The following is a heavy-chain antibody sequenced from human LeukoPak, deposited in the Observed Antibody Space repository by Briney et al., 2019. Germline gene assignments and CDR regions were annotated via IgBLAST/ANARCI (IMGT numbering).Heavy chain of an antibody. J-gene: IGHJ3*01. CDR1: GFTFSDHY. Sequence: GGSLRLSCAASGFTFSDHYMDWVRQAPGRGLEWIGRTRNRINGYTTEYAASVRGRFTVSRGDSKNSLYLQMNSLKIEDTAVYFCVTRWGQGTMVTVSS. CDR2: TRNRINGYTT. CDR3: VTR. V-gene: IGHV3-72*01.